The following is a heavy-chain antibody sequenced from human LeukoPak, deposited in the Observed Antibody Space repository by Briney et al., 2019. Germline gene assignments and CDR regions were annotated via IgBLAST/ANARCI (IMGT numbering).Heavy chain of an antibody. Sequence: PGGSLRLSCAASGFTFSSYGMHWVRQAPGKGLEWVAVIWYDGSNKYYADSVKGRFTISRDNSKNTLYLQMNSLRAEDTAVYYCAKAGGGSYDGIDYWGQGTLVTVSS. CDR1: GFTFSSYG. D-gene: IGHD1-26*01. J-gene: IGHJ4*02. CDR3: AKAGGGSYDGIDY. CDR2: IWYDGSNK. V-gene: IGHV3-33*06.